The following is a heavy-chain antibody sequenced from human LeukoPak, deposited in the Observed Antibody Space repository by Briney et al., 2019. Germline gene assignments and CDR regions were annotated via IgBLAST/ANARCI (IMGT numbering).Heavy chain of an antibody. CDR3: ARDLTGWGESSGYSDY. V-gene: IGHV3-30*01. CDR2: ISYDGTNK. CDR1: GFTFSSYA. J-gene: IGHJ4*02. D-gene: IGHD3-22*01. Sequence: PGGSLRLSCAASGFTFSSYAMHWVRQASGKGLEWVALISYDGTNKFYGDSVKGRFTISRDNSKNTLFLQVNSLRAEDTAVYYCARDLTGWGESSGYSDYWGQGTLVTVSS.